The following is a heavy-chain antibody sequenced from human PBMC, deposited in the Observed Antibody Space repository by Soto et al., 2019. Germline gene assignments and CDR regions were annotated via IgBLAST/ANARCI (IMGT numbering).Heavy chain of an antibody. CDR1: GYTFTSYG. D-gene: IGHD3-3*01. Sequence: VKVSCKASGYTFTSYGISWVRQAPGQGLEWMGWISAYNGNTNYAQKLQGRVTMATDTSTSTAYMELRSLRSDDTAVYYCARVGASITIFGVVIGGGDYYYGMDVWGQGTTVTVSS. J-gene: IGHJ6*02. V-gene: IGHV1-18*01. CDR2: ISAYNGNT. CDR3: ARVGASITIFGVVIGGGDYYYGMDV.